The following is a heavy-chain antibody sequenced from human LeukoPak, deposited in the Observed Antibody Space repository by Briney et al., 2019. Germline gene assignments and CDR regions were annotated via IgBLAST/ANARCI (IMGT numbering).Heavy chain of an antibody. D-gene: IGHD6-19*01. CDR1: GGSFSGYY. Sequence: SETLSLTCAVYGGSFSGYYWSWIRQPPGKGLEWIGEINHSGSTNYNPSLKSRVTISVDTSKDQFSLKLSSVTAADTAVYYCARGSGWVHYYYYGMDVWGQGTTVTVSS. V-gene: IGHV4-34*01. J-gene: IGHJ6*02. CDR2: INHSGST. CDR3: ARGSGWVHYYYYGMDV.